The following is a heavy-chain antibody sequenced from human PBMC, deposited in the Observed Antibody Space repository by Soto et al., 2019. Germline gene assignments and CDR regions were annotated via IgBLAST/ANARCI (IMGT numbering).Heavy chain of an antibody. CDR3: ARGPSGWYGYDY. Sequence: GGSPRLSCAACGFSFSSSWMDWVRQAPGKGLVWVSCINSDGSTTNYADSVKGRFTISRDNAKNTLYLQMNSLRAEDTAVYYCARGPSGWYGYDYWGQGTLVTVSS. D-gene: IGHD6-19*01. CDR1: GFSFSSSW. CDR2: INSDGSTT. J-gene: IGHJ4*02. V-gene: IGHV3-74*01.